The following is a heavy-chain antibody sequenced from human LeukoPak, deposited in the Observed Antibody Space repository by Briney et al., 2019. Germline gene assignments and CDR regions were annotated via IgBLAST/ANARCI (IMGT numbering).Heavy chain of an antibody. J-gene: IGHJ4*02. CDR2: IIPIFGTA. CDR3: ARDLFDGDYAPDY. CDR1: GGTFSSYA. Sequence: SVKVSCKASGGTFSSYAISWVRQAPGQGLEWMGGIIPIFGTANYAQKFQGRVTITADESTSTAYMELSSLRSEDTAVYYCARDLFDGDYAPDYWGQGTLVTVSS. D-gene: IGHD4-17*01. V-gene: IGHV1-69*13.